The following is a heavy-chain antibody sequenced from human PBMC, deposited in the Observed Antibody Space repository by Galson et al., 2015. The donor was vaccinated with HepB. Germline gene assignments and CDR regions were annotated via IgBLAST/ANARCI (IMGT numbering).Heavy chain of an antibody. J-gene: IGHJ4*02. CDR1: GYNIGNRA. D-gene: IGHD2-15*01. CDR3: AKDHPSGGWPVFDY. CDR2: VNNVGNA. Sequence: SLRLSCAASGYNIGNRAVSWVRQAPGKGPEWIASVNNVGNAYYANSVKGRFTVSRDDSKNTLFLEMNSLRVEDTGVYYCAKDHPSGGWPVFDYWGQGTLVTVAS. V-gene: IGHV3-23*01.